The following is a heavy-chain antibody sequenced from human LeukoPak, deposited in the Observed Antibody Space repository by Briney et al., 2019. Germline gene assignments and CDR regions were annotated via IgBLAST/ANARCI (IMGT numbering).Heavy chain of an antibody. CDR2: IYYSGST. J-gene: IGHJ4*02. V-gene: IGHV4-59*08. D-gene: IGHD3-9*01. CDR3: ARRRYFDWFHKGGQGGDYFDY. Sequence: SETLSLTCTVSGGSIGSYYWSWIRQPPGKGLEWIGYIYYSGSTNYNPSLKSRVTISVDTSKNQFSLKLSSVTAADTAVYYCARRRYFDWFHKGGQGGDYFDYWGQGTLVTVSS. CDR1: GGSIGSYY.